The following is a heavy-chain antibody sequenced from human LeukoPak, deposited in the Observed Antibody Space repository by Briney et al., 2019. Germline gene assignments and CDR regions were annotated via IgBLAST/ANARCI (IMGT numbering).Heavy chain of an antibody. D-gene: IGHD3-3*01. CDR2: ISTYSGNT. Sequence: GASVKVSCKASGYTFNNYGISWVRQAPGQGLEWVGRISTYSGNTNYAQKVQGRVTMTTDTSTSTAYMELKSLRSDDTAVYYCARGGHYDFWSGPPDFWGQGTLVTVSS. J-gene: IGHJ4*02. V-gene: IGHV1-18*01. CDR3: ARGGHYDFWSGPPDF. CDR1: GYTFNNYG.